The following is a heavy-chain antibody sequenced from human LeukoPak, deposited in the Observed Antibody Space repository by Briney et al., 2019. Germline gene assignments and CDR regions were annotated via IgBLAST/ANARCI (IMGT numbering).Heavy chain of an antibody. V-gene: IGHV3-23*01. CDR1: GFTFSSHA. Sequence: PGGSLTLSCAASGFTFSSHAMAWVRQAPGKGLEWVSAISGSSGSTYYADSVKGRFTISRDNSKNTVYLQMNNLRADDTAVYYCARDPGVVAFHYLDYWGQGTLVTVSS. D-gene: IGHD3-3*01. J-gene: IGHJ4*02. CDR3: ARDPGVVAFHYLDY. CDR2: ISGSSGST.